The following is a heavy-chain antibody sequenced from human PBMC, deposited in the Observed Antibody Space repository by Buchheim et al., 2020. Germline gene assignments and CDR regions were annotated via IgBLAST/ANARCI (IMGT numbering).Heavy chain of an antibody. CDR2: ITSDGSST. J-gene: IGHJ5*02. V-gene: IGHV3-74*01. Sequence: EVQLVESGGGLVQPGGSLRLSCAASGFTFSKHWMHWVRQAPGKGLVWVSRITSDGSSTYYADSVKGRFTISRDNAKDMLYFQMHSLRVEDTAVYYCARVTVGGFDPWGQGTL. CDR3: ARVTVGGFDP. D-gene: IGHD2-15*01. CDR1: GFTFSKHW.